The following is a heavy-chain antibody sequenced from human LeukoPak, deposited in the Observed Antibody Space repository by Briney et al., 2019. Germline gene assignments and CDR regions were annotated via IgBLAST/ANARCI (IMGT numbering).Heavy chain of an antibody. CDR2: INTNTGNP. CDR1: GYTFTTYA. D-gene: IGHD5-18*01. V-gene: IGHV7-4-1*02. J-gene: IGHJ4*02. Sequence: ASVKVSCKASGYTFTTYAMNWVRQAPGQGLEWMGWINTNTGNPAYAQGFTGRFVFSLDTSVSTAYLQISSLKADDTAVYYCAREVAIGRAAMEGVLHWGQGTLVTVSS. CDR3: AREVAIGRAAMEGVLH.